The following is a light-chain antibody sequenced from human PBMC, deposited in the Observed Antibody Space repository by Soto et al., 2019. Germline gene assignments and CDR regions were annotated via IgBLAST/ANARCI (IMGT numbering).Light chain of an antibody. CDR2: DDS. J-gene: IGLJ2*01. V-gene: IGLV2-8*01. CDR3: CSYGGSTVEV. CDR1: SSDVGGYNY. Sequence: QSVLTQPPSASGSPGQSVTISCTGTSSDVGGYNYVSWYQQLPGKAPKLMIYDDSKRPSGVPDRFSGSKAGNTASLTVSGLEAEDEADYYCCSYGGSTVEVFGGGTKLTVL.